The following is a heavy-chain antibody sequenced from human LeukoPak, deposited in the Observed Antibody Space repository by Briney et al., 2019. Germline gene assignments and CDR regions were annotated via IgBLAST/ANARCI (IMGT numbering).Heavy chain of an antibody. J-gene: IGHJ5*02. CDR3: ARDIAAAVNWFDP. D-gene: IGHD6-13*01. V-gene: IGHV3-33*01. CDR1: GFTFSSYG. Sequence: PGGSLRLSCAASGFTFSSYGMRWVRQAPGKGLGWVAVIWYDGSNKYYADSVKGRFTISRDNSKNTLYLQMSSLRAEDTAVYYCARDIAAAVNWFDPWGQGTLVTVSS. CDR2: IWYDGSNK.